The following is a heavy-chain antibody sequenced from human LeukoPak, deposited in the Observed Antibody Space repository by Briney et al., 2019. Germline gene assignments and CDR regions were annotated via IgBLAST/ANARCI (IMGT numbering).Heavy chain of an antibody. J-gene: IGHJ4*02. CDR2: IYNGGST. CDR3: ARDGGAYRRFFDY. V-gene: IGHV3-53*01. Sequence: GGSLRLSCAASGFTFSSYAMSWVRQAPGKGLEWVSVIYNGGSTYYADSVKGRFTISRDTSKNTLYLQMNSLRAEDTAVYYCARDGGAYRRFFDYWGQGTLVTVSS. D-gene: IGHD2-15*01. CDR1: GFTFSSYA.